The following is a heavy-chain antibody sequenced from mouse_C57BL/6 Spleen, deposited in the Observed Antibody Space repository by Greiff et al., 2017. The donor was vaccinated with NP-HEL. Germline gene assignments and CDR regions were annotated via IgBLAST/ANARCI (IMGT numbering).Heavy chain of an antibody. CDR1: GYSITSGYY. CDR3: ASSNNWYFDV. Sequence: EVKVEESGPGLVKPSQSLSLTCSVTGYSITSGYYWNWIRQFPGNKLEWMGYISYDGSNNYNPSLKNRISITRDTSKNQFFLKLNSVTTEDTATYYCASSNNWYFDVWGTGTTVTVSS. J-gene: IGHJ1*03. D-gene: IGHD2-5*01. CDR2: ISYDGSN. V-gene: IGHV3-6*01.